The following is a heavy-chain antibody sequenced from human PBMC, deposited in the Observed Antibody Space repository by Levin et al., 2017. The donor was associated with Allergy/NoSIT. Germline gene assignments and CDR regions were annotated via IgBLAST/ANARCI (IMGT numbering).Heavy chain of an antibody. J-gene: IGHJ6*02. Sequence: GGSLRLSCTVSGFTFSSAWMGWVRQAPGKGLEWVGRIKTKTDGGTTDYAAPVKGRFTISRDDPKNTLYLQMNSLKTEDTAVYYCTPVSGSRHYYHNYMDVWGQGTTVTVSS. CDR1: GFTFSSAW. D-gene: IGHD1-26*01. CDR2: IKTKTDGGTT. V-gene: IGHV3-15*01. CDR3: TPVSGSRHYYHNYMDV.